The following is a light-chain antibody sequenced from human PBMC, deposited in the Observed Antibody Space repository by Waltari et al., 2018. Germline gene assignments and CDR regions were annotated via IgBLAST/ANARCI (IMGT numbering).Light chain of an antibody. CDR2: AAS. J-gene: IGKJ2*01. CDR1: QSISSY. Sequence: DIQMTQSPSSLSASVGDRVTITCRASQSISSYLNWYQQKPVKAPKLLIYAASSLKSGVPSRFSCSGSGTDFTLTISSLQPEDFATYYCQQSYSTPMYTFGQGTKLEIK. V-gene: IGKV1-39*01. CDR3: QQSYSTPMYT.